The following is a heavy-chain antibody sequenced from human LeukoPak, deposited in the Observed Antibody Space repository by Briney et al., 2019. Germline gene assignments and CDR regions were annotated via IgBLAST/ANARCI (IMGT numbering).Heavy chain of an antibody. D-gene: IGHD6-13*01. CDR3: ARDQWGQQLVLPDLDY. J-gene: IGHJ4*02. CDR2: IKQDGSEK. CDR1: GFTFSNYW. Sequence: PGGSLRLSCAASGFTFSNYWMSWVRQAPGKGLEWVANIKQDGSEKYYVDYLKGRFRISRETDKNSLYLPMNSLRAADTAVYYCARDQWGQQLVLPDLDYWRQGPLAAVSS. V-gene: IGHV3-7*01.